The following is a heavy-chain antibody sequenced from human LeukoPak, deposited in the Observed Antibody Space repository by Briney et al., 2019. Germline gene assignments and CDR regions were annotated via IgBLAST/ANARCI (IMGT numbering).Heavy chain of an antibody. D-gene: IGHD6-13*01. CDR1: GGSFSGYY. CDR3: ARGTIGMAAAGISYYYYGMDV. Sequence: SETLSLTCAVYGGSFSGYYWSWIRQPPGKGLEWIGEINHSGSTNYNPSLKSRVTISVDTSKNQFSLKLSSVTAADTAVYYCARGTIGMAAAGISYYYYGMDVWGQGTTVTVSS. J-gene: IGHJ6*02. V-gene: IGHV4-34*01. CDR2: INHSGST.